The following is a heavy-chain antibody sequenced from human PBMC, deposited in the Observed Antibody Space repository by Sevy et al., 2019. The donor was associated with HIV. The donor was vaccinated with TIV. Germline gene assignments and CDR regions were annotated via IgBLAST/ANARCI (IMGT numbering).Heavy chain of an antibody. CDR1: GFTFSNAW. Sequence: GGSLRLSCAASGFTFSNAWMSWVRQSPGKGLEWVGRIRSKAGDGTTVYATIVKGKFTISRDDSRDILYLQLNSLETEDTAVYYCTTDHRRDGIVVVPFEYWGQGTLVTVSS. CDR2: IRSKAGDGTT. D-gene: IGHD2-15*01. V-gene: IGHV3-15*01. J-gene: IGHJ4*02. CDR3: TTDHRRDGIVVVPFEY.